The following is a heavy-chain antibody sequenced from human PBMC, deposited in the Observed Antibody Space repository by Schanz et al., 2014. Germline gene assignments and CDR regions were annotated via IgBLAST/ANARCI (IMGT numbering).Heavy chain of an antibody. CDR3: AKDGIMVQGVIWERYFDS. D-gene: IGHD3-10*01. Sequence: VQLVESGGGLVKPGGSLGLSCAASGFPFNEYGMLWVRQAPGKGLEWVSSISWNSGSIDYADSVKGRFTIARDNAKNSLYLQMNSLRAEDTALYYCAKDGIMVQGVIWERYFDSWGQGTLXTVSS. J-gene: IGHJ4*02. CDR1: GFPFNEYG. CDR2: ISWNSGSI. V-gene: IGHV3-9*01.